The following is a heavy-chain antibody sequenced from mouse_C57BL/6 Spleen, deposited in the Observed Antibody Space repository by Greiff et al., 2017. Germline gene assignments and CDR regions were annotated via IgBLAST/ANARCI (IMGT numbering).Heavy chain of an antibody. Sequence: VQLQQSGAELARPGASVKPSCKASGNTFTSYVISWVKQSTGQGVEWIGEIYPRSGNTYYNEQFKGKATLTADKSSSTAYMELRSLTSEDSAVYFCARGEDYYDYDEDSAMDYWGQGTSVTVSS. D-gene: IGHD2-4*01. CDR3: ARGEDYYDYDEDSAMDY. CDR1: GNTFTSYV. CDR2: IYPRSGNT. V-gene: IGHV1-81*01. J-gene: IGHJ4*01.